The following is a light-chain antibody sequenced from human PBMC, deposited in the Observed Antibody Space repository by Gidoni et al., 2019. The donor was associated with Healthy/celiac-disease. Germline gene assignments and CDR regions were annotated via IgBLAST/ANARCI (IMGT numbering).Light chain of an antibody. Sequence: DIQMTQSPSSLSASVGDRVTITCRASQSISSYLNWYQQKPGKAPKLLIYAASSLQSGVPSRCSGSGYGRDFTLTISRLQPEDFANYYCQQSDSTPLTFGGGTKVEIK. J-gene: IGKJ4*01. CDR2: AAS. CDR3: QQSDSTPLT. CDR1: QSISSY. V-gene: IGKV1-39*01.